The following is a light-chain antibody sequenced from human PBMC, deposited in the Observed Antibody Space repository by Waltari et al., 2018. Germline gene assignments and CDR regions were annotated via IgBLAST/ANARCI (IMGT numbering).Light chain of an antibody. CDR1: ESISRY. V-gene: IGKV1-39*01. J-gene: IGKJ2*01. Sequence: IQMTQSHSSLSASVGDRVTLTCRASESISRYLHWYQPTPGKATQLLPYASSNLQTGFPARFSGSGSGTDFARTITSLQPEDFATYYCQQSYSAPRPFGQGTKLEIK. CDR2: ASS. CDR3: QQSYSAPRP.